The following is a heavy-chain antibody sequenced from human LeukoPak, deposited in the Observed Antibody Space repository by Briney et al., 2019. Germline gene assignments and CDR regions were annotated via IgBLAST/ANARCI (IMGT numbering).Heavy chain of an antibody. D-gene: IGHD3-10*01. J-gene: IGHJ4*02. CDR3: ARGGVDHYGSGTYYLMYYFDH. CDR1: EFTFSSYE. CDR2: ISSSGSTI. Sequence: GGSLRLSCAASEFTFSSYEMNWVRQAPGKGLEWVSYISSSGSTIYYADSVKGRFTVSRDDPHNTLYLQMNSVRAEDTAVYFCARGGVDHYGSGTYYLMYYFDHWGQGALVTVSS. V-gene: IGHV3-48*03.